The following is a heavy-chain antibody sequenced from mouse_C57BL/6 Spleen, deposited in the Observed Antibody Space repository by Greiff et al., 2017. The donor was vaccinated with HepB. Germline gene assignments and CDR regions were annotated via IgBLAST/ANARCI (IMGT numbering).Heavy chain of an antibody. J-gene: IGHJ2*01. CDR1: GYTFTSYW. D-gene: IGHD2-4*01. CDR2: IDPSDSYT. V-gene: IGHV1-69*01. Sequence: VQLQQPGAELVMPGASVKLSCKASGYTFTSYWMHWVKQSPGQGLEWIGEIDPSDSYTNYNQKFKGKSTLTVDKSTSTAYMQPSSLTSEDSAVYDYARSGDYEGGPRIFDYWGQGTTLTVSS. CDR3: ARSGDYEGGPRIFDY.